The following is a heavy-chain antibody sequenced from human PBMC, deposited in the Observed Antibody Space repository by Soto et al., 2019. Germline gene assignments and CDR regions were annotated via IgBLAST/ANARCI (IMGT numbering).Heavy chain of an antibody. CDR3: AKDSGSSLFDY. CDR2: ISYDGSNK. CDR1: GFTFSSYG. V-gene: IGHV3-30*18. Sequence: PGGSLRLSCAASGFTFSSYGMHWVRQAPGKGLEWVAVISYDGSNKYYADSVKGRFTISRDNSKNPLYLQMNSLRAEDTAVYYCAKDSGSSLFDYWGQGSLVTVSS. D-gene: IGHD1-26*01. J-gene: IGHJ4*02.